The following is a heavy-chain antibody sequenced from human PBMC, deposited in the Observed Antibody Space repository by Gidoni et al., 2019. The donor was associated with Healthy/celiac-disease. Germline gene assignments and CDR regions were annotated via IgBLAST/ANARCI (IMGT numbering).Heavy chain of an antibody. CDR2: ISGSGGST. V-gene: IGHV3-23*01. Sequence: EVQLLESGGGLVQPGGSLRLSCAASGFTFSSYAMSWVLQAPGKGLEWVSAISGSGGSTYYADSVKGRFTISRDNSKNTLYLQMNRLRAEDTAVYYCAKGLAAILSWFDPWGQGTLVTVSS. CDR1: GFTFSSYA. J-gene: IGHJ5*02. CDR3: AKGLAAILSWFDP. D-gene: IGHD2-2*02.